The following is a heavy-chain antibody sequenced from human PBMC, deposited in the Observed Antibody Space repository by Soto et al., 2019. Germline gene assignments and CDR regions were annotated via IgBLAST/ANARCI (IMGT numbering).Heavy chain of an antibody. Sequence: SETLSLTCTVSGGSISSITSYWAWIRQPPGKGLEWIGSNYYSGSTYHNPSLKSRVTMSVDTSKNQFSLNLSSVTAAADTAVYYCARDRITLANDAFDIWGQGTMVTVSS. CDR2: NYYSGST. CDR1: GGSISSITSY. J-gene: IGHJ3*02. D-gene: IGHD3-10*01. V-gene: IGHV4-39*07. CDR3: ARDRITLANDAFDI.